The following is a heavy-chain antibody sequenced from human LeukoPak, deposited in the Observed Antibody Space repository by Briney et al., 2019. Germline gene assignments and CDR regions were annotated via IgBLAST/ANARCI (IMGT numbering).Heavy chain of an antibody. CDR1: GYTFTGYY. D-gene: IGHD3-10*01. CDR2: INPSGGST. J-gene: IGHJ6*03. Sequence: ASVKVSCKASGYTFTGYYMHWVRQAPGQGLEWMGIINPSGGSTSYAQKFQGRVTMTRDMSTSTVYMELSSLRSEDTAVYYCARARFEFDYYYYYMDVWGKGTTVTVSS. CDR3: ARARFEFDYYYYYMDV. V-gene: IGHV1-46*01.